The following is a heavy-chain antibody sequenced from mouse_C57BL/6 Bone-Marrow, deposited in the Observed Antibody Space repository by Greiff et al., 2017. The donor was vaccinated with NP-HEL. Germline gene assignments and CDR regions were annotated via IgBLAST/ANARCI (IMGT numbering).Heavy chain of an antibody. CDR1: GYTFTSYG. CDR2: IYPRSGNT. Sequence: QVQLQQSGAELARPGASVKLSCKASGYTFTSYGISWVKQRTGQGLEWIGEIYPRSGNTYYTEKFKGKATLTADKSSSTAYMELRSLTSEDSSVYFCARSYGNSLLSWFAYWGQGTLVTVSA. V-gene: IGHV1-81*01. D-gene: IGHD2-1*01. J-gene: IGHJ3*01. CDR3: ARSYGNSLLSWFAY.